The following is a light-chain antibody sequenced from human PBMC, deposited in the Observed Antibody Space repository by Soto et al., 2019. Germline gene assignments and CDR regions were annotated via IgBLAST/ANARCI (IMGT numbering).Light chain of an antibody. CDR1: NSDVGGYHR. V-gene: IGLV2-23*02. CDR2: EVN. Sequence: QSALTQPASVSGSPGQSITISCTGTNSDVGGYHRVSWYQQHPGKAPTLMIYEVNKRPSGVSNRFSGSKSGNTASLTISGLQAEDEADYYCCSSVGGPIWVFGGGTKLTVL. J-gene: IGLJ3*02. CDR3: CSSVGGPIWV.